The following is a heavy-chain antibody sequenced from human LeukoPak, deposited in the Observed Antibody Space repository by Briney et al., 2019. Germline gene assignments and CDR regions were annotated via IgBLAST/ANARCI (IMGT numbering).Heavy chain of an antibody. CDR1: GFTFNYYA. CDR2: ITTSGAST. CDR3: ARDYPTSGIVTLFDY. J-gene: IGHJ4*02. Sequence: VVSLRLSCASSGFTFNYYAMTWVRQAPGKGLEWVSSITTSGASTYYADSVKGRFTISRDNSKNSLYLQMTSLRAEDTAVYYCARDYPTSGIVTLFDYWGQGTLVTVSS. V-gene: IGHV3-23*01. D-gene: IGHD1-1*01.